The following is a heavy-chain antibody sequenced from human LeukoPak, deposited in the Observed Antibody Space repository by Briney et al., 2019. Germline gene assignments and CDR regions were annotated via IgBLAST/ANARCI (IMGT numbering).Heavy chain of an antibody. V-gene: IGHV3-64*01. CDR3: ARGGATTLFDY. CDR2: ITTNGDKT. D-gene: IGHD1-26*01. J-gene: IGHJ4*02. Sequence: GGSLRLSCAASGFTFSSYAMHWVRQAPGKGLEYVSAITTNGDKTYYGNSVKGRFTISRDNSKNTLYLQMGSLRIETMAVYYCARGGATTLFDYWGQGTLVTVSS. CDR1: GFTFSSYA.